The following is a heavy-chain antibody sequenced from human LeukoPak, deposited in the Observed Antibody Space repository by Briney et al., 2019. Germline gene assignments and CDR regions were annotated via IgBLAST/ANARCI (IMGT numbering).Heavy chain of an antibody. Sequence: GGSLRLSCAASGFTVSSNYMNWVRQAPGKGLEWVSGMSGSGGSTYYGDSVKGRFTISRDNSKNTLYLQMNTLRAEDTAVYYCAKDREYSYVYDAFDIWGQGTLVTVSS. CDR2: MSGSGGST. V-gene: IGHV3-23*01. J-gene: IGHJ3*02. D-gene: IGHD3-16*01. CDR1: GFTVSSNY. CDR3: AKDREYSYVYDAFDI.